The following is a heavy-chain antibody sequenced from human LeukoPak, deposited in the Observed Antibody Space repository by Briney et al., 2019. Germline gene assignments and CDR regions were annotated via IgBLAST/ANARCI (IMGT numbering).Heavy chain of an antibody. CDR1: GFTFSTYA. CDR2: ISGGGGST. Sequence: GGSLRLSCAASGFTFSTYAMSWVRQAPGKGLEWVSSISGGGGSTYYADSVKGRFTISRDNSQNTLYLQMNSLRAEDTAVYYCARGSGYYYEHWGQGTLVTISS. CDR3: ARGSGYYYEH. J-gene: IGHJ1*01. V-gene: IGHV3-23*01. D-gene: IGHD3-22*01.